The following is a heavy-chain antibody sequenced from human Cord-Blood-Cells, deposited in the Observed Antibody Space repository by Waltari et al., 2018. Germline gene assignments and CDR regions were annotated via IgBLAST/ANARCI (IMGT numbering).Heavy chain of an antibody. Sequence: QVQLQESGPGLVKPSQTLSLTCTVSGGSISSGDYYWSWIRQPPGKGLEWIGYIDYSGCPSYTPSRQRRVTISVETSKNRFSQKLSSVTAADTAVYYCARVGSLGYCSSTSCPPRGAFDIWGQGTMVTVSS. CDR3: ARVGSLGYCSSTSCPPRGAFDI. CDR1: GGSISSGDYY. CDR2: IDYSGCP. D-gene: IGHD2-2*01. V-gene: IGHV4-30-4*08. J-gene: IGHJ3*02.